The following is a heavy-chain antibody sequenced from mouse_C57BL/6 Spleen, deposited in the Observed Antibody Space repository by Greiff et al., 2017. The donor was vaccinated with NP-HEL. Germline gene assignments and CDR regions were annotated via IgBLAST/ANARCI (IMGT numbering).Heavy chain of an antibody. V-gene: IGHV2-2*01. CDR3: ARNRGYGSSPRYFDV. Sequence: QVQLKESGPGLVQPSQSLSITCTVSGFSLTSYGVHWVRQSPGKGLAWLGVIWSGGSTDYNAAFISRLSISKDNSKSQVFFKMNSLQADDTAIYYCARNRGYGSSPRYFDVWGTGTTVTVSS. D-gene: IGHD1-1*01. J-gene: IGHJ1*03. CDR1: GFSLTSYG. CDR2: IWSGGST.